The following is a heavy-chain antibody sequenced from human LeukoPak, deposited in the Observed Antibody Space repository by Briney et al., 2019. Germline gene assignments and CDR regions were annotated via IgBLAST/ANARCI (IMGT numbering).Heavy chain of an antibody. Sequence: SETLSLTCTVSGGSITSYSWNWIRQPPGKALEWIGYIYSSGSTSYNPSVKSRVTISVDAAKNQFSLKLSSVTAADTAVYYCARENYYDNTHFDYWGQGTLVTVSS. V-gene: IGHV4-59*01. D-gene: IGHD3-22*01. J-gene: IGHJ4*02. CDR3: ARENYYDNTHFDY. CDR1: GGSITSYS. CDR2: IYSSGST.